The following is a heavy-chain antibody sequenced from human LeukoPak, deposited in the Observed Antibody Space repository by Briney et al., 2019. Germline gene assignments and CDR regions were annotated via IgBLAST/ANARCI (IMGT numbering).Heavy chain of an antibody. CDR1: GGSISSYY. J-gene: IGHJ3*02. Sequence: SETLSLTCTVSGGSISSYYWSWIRQPAGKGLEWIGRIYTSGSTNYNPSLKSRVTMSVDTSKNQFSLKLSSVTAADTAVYYCVRALYYYDSSGYYYRAFDIWGQGTMVTVSS. CDR3: VRALYYYDSSGYYYRAFDI. V-gene: IGHV4-4*07. D-gene: IGHD3-22*01. CDR2: IYTSGST.